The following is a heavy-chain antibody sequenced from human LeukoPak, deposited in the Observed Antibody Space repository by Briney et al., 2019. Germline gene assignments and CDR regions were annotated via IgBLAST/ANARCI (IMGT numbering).Heavy chain of an antibody. CDR3: AREATVIGTCDY. Sequence: SETLSLTCTVSGGSISSYYWSWIRQPPGKGLEWIGYIYYSGSTNYNPPLKSRVTISVDTSKNQFSPKLSSVTAADTAVYYCAREATVIGTCDYWGQGTLVTVSS. V-gene: IGHV4-59*01. D-gene: IGHD4-17*01. CDR2: IYYSGST. J-gene: IGHJ4*02. CDR1: GGSISSYY.